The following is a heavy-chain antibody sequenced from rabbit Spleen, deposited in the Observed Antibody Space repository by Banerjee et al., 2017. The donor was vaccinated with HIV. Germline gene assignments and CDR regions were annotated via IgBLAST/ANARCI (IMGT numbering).Heavy chain of an antibody. D-gene: IGHD4-1*01. CDR3: ARDLDGVIGWNFGW. V-gene: IGHV1S45*01. J-gene: IGHJ3*01. CDR1: GFSFSSSYW. Sequence: QEQLEESGGDLVKPGASLTLTCTASGFSFSSSYWICWVRQAPGKGPEWIACIYAGSAGTTYYASWAKGRFTISKTSSTAVTLQMTSLTAADTATYFCARDLDGVIGWNFGWWGQGTLVTVS. CDR2: IYAGSAGTT.